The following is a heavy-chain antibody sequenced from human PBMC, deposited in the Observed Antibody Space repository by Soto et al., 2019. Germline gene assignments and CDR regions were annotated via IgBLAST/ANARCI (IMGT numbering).Heavy chain of an antibody. D-gene: IGHD6-13*01. CDR2: INHSGST. J-gene: IGHJ4*02. CDR3: ARVEVGYSRYGGPDY. Sequence: KLRETLSLTCAVYGGSFSGYYWSWIRQPPGKGLEWIGEINHSGSTNYNPSLKSRVTISVDTSKNRFSLKLSSVTAADTAVYYCARVEVGYSRYGGPDYWGQGTLVTVSS. CDR1: GGSFSGYY. V-gene: IGHV4-34*01.